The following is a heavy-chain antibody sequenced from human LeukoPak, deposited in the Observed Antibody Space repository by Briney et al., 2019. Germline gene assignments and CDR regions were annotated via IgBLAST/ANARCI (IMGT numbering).Heavy chain of an antibody. V-gene: IGHV3-23*01. Sequence: GGSLRLSCAASGFTFSNAWMSWVRQATGKGLEWVSGSGSGGSTYYADSLKGRFTISRDNSKNTLYLQMNSLRAEDTAVYYCAKGAFWSGPYYGMDVWGQGTTVTVSS. CDR2: SGSGGST. J-gene: IGHJ6*02. CDR1: GFTFSNAW. D-gene: IGHD3-3*01. CDR3: AKGAFWSGPYYGMDV.